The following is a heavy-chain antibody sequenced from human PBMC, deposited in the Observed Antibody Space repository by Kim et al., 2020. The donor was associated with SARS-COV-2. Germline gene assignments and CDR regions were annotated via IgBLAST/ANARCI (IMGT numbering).Heavy chain of an antibody. CDR2: IDPSDSYT. CDR3: ARQGYGGIYRTGWYFDL. V-gene: IGHV5-10-1*01. Sequence: GESLKISCKGSGYSFTSYWISWVRQMPGKGLEWMGRIDPSDSYTNYSPSLQGHVTISADKSISTAYLQWSNLKASDTAMYYCARQGYGGIYRTGWYFDLWGRGTLVTVSS. CDR1: GYSFTSYW. J-gene: IGHJ2*01. D-gene: IGHD4-17*01.